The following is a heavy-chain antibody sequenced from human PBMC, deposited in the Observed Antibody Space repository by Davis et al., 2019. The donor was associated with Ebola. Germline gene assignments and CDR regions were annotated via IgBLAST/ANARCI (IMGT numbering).Heavy chain of an antibody. Sequence: PSETLSLTCAVYGGSFSGYYWSWIRQPPGKGLEWIGEINHSGSTYYNPSLKSRVTISVDTSKNQFSLKLSSVTAADTAVYYYAREDDSNLYYGMDVWGQGTTVTVSS. V-gene: IGHV4-34*01. J-gene: IGHJ6*02. CDR2: INHSGST. D-gene: IGHD4-11*01. CDR3: AREDDSNLYYGMDV. CDR1: GGSFSGYY.